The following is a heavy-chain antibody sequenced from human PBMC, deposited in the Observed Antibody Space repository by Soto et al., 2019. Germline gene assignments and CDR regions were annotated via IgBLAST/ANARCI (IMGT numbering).Heavy chain of an antibody. J-gene: IGHJ4*02. CDR3: ARADGDYDYFDY. Sequence: PSETLSLTCAVYGGSFSGYYWSWIRQPPGKGLEWIGEINHSGSTNYNPSLKSRVTISVDTSKNQFSLKLSSVTAADTAVYYCARADGDYDYFDYWGQGTLVTVSS. V-gene: IGHV4-34*01. CDR2: INHSGST. CDR1: GGSFSGYY. D-gene: IGHD4-17*01.